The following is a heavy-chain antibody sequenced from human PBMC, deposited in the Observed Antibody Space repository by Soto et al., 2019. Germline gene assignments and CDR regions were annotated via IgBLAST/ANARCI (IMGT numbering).Heavy chain of an antibody. CDR1: GFTFSNYW. CDR3: ATAASSGWYSLEY. CDR2: INSDGTTT. D-gene: IGHD6-19*01. Sequence: EVQLVESGGGLVQPGESLRLSCAVSGFTFSNYWMHWVRQVTGKGLLWVSRINSDGTTTAYADSVRGRFTISRDNAKNTLSLQMHTLGAEDTAVYYCATAASSGWYSLEYWGQGTPVAVSS. V-gene: IGHV3-74*01. J-gene: IGHJ4*02.